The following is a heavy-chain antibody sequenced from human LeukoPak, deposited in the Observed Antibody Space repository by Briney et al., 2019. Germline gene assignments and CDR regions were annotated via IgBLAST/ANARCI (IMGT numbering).Heavy chain of an antibody. CDR3: AKDRQQLVYYFDY. V-gene: IGHV3-23*01. CDR2: ISGSGGST. D-gene: IGHD6-13*01. Sequence: PGGSLRLSCAASGFTFSSYAMSWVRQAPGKGLEWVSAISGSGGSTYYADSVKGRFTISRDDSKNTLYLQMNSLRAEDTAVYYCAKDRQQLVYYFDYWGQGTLVTVSS. CDR1: GFTFSSYA. J-gene: IGHJ4*02.